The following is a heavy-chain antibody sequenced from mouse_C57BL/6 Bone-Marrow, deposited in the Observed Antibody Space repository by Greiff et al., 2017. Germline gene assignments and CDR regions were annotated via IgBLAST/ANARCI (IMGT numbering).Heavy chain of an antibody. CDR1: GFTFSSYA. CDR3: AKGELGRDAMDY. CDR2: ISDGGSYT. D-gene: IGHD4-1*01. J-gene: IGHJ4*01. V-gene: IGHV5-4*03. Sequence: EVMLVESGGGLVKPGGSLKLSCAASGFTFSSYAMSWVRQTPEKRLEWVATISDGGSYTYYPDNVKGRFTISRDNAKNNLYLQMSQLKSEDTAMYYCAKGELGRDAMDYWGQGTSVTVSS.